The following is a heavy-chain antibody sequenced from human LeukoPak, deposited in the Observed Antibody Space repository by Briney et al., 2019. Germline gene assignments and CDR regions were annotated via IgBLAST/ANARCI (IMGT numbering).Heavy chain of an antibody. D-gene: IGHD2-21*01. CDR3: ARDPVGIGKFDY. J-gene: IGHJ4*02. Sequence: ASVKVSCKASGYTFTGYYMHWVRQAPGQGLEWMGWINPNSGGTNYAQKFQGRVTMTRDTSISTAYMELSRLRSDDTAVYYCARDPVGIGKFDYWGQGTLVTVSS. V-gene: IGHV1-2*02. CDR1: GYTFTGYY. CDR2: INPNSGGT.